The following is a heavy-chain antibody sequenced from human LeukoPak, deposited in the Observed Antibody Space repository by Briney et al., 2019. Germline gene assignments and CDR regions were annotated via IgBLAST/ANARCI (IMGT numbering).Heavy chain of an antibody. D-gene: IGHD3-10*01. CDR3: ARGGLNYGDY. CDR2: ISGSSSYT. Sequence: PGGSLRLSCAASGFTFSDYYMSWIRQAPGEGLEWVSYISGSSSYTNYADSVKGRFTISRDNAKNSLYLQMNSLRAEDTAVYYCARGGLNYGDYWGQGTLVTVSS. CDR1: GFTFSDYY. J-gene: IGHJ4*02. V-gene: IGHV3-11*05.